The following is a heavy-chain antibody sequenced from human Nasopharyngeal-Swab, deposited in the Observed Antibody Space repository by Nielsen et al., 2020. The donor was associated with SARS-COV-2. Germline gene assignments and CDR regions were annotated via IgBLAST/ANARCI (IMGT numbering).Heavy chain of an antibody. D-gene: IGHD6-6*01. Sequence: SVKVSCKASGGTFSSYAISWVRQAPGQGLEWMGGIIPIFGTANYAQKFQGRVTITAGESTSTAYMELSSLRSEDTAVYYCARRPYSSSSGDYYYVWTSGAKGPRSPSP. V-gene: IGHV1-69*13. CDR2: IIPIFGTA. CDR3: ARRPYSSSSGDYYYVWTS. J-gene: IGHJ6*02. CDR1: GGTFSSYA.